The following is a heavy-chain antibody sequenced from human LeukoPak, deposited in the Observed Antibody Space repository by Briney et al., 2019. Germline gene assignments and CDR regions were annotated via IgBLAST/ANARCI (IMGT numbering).Heavy chain of an antibody. V-gene: IGHV4-38-2*02. CDR1: GYSISSNYY. Sequence: SETLSLTCTVSGYSISSNYYWGWIRQPPGKGLEWIGSIYHSGSTYYNPSLKSRVTISVDTSKNQFSLKLSSVTAADTAVYYCARDRVWFGDKDFWGQGTLVTVSS. CDR3: ARDRVWFGDKDF. D-gene: IGHD3-10*01. J-gene: IGHJ4*02. CDR2: IYHSGST.